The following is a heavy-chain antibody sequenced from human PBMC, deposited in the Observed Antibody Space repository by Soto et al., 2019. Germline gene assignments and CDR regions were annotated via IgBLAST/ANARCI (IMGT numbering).Heavy chain of an antibody. V-gene: IGHV5-51*04. CDR3: FRGGVTSRTFDY. J-gene: IGHJ4*02. D-gene: IGHD3-16*01. CDR1: GYIIKNYW. Sequence: GESLKISCKASGYIIKNYWIGWVRQMPGQGLEWMGIIFPDDSDTRYSPSFQGHVTISVDKPISTAYVQWSSLKASDSAIYYCFRGGVTSRTFDYWGQGTLVTVSS. CDR2: IFPDDSDT.